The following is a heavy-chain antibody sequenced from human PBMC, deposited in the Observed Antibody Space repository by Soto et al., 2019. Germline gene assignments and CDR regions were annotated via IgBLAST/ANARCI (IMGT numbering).Heavy chain of an antibody. CDR1: GGSISSYY. V-gene: IGHV4-4*07. J-gene: IGHJ5*02. CDR2: IYTSGST. Sequence: PSETLSLTCTVSGGSISSYYWSWIRQPAGKGLEWIGRIYTSGSTNYNPSLKSRVTMSVDTSKNQFSLKLSSVTAADTAVYYCARDRADYYGSGSYHRWFDPWGQGTLVTVSS. CDR3: ARDRADYYGSGSYHRWFDP. D-gene: IGHD3-10*01.